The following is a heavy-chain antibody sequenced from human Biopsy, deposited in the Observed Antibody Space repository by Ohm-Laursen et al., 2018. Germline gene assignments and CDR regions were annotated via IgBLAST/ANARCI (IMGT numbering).Heavy chain of an antibody. V-gene: IGHV4-4*07. CDR3: VRGVDYYDPYHYYALDV. D-gene: IGHD3-22*01. Sequence: SETLSLTCTVSGGSLSSYYWSWIRRPAGKGLEWIGRIYSSGSTNYNPSLKSRVTLSMDTSKRQFSLKLSFVTAADTAVYYCVRGVDYYDPYHYYALDVWGQGTTVTVSS. CDR2: IYSSGST. CDR1: GGSLSSYY. J-gene: IGHJ6*02.